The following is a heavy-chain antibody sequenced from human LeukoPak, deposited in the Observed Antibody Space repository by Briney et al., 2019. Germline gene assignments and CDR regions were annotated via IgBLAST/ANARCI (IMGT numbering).Heavy chain of an antibody. CDR2: IYYTGSS. J-gene: IGHJ4*02. V-gene: IGHV4-39*01. CDR3: AASCSSSWYFDY. Sequence: SETLSLTCTVSGGSISSSSCYWGWIRQPPGTGLEWIGIIYYTGSSYYNPSLQSRVTVSVDTSKHQFSLILSSVTAADTAVYYCAASCSSSWYFDYWGQGTLVTVSS. D-gene: IGHD6-13*01. CDR1: GGSISSSSCY.